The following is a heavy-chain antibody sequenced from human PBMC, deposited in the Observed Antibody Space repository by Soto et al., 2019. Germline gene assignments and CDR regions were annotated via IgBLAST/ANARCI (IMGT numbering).Heavy chain of an antibody. CDR1: GFTFRASA. J-gene: IGHJ4*02. CDR2: VSDTGGST. Sequence: GGSLRLSCAASGFTFRASAMTWVRQAPGKGLEWVCAVSDTGGSTYYATSVKGRFIISRDNSKNTVSLQMNSLRGDDSAVYFCARGSQFYYDGSGPLDFWGQGTLVTVSS. V-gene: IGHV3-23*01. D-gene: IGHD3-22*01. CDR3: ARGSQFYYDGSGPLDF.